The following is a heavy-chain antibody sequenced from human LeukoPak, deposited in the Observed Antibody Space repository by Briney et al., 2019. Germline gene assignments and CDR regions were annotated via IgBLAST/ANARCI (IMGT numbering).Heavy chain of an antibody. Sequence: GGSLRLSCAASGFTFSSYGMHWVRQAPGKGLEWVAVISYDGSNKYYADSVKGRFTISRDNSKNTLYLQMNSLRAEDTAVYYCAKAYYYDSSGPFDYWGQGTLVTVSS. V-gene: IGHV3-30*18. D-gene: IGHD3-22*01. J-gene: IGHJ4*02. CDR1: GFTFSSYG. CDR2: ISYDGSNK. CDR3: AKAYYYDSSGPFDY.